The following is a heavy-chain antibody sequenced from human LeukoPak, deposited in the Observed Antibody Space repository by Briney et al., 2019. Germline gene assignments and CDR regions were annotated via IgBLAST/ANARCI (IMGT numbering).Heavy chain of an antibody. CDR1: GYTFTSYY. CDR2: INPSGGST. Sequence: ASVKVSCKASGYTFTSYYMHWVRQAPGQGLEWMGIINPSGGSTSYAQKFQGRVTMTRDTSTSTVYMELSSLRSEDTAVYYCARIGDSTSCYGPCAYFDYWGREPWSPSPQ. J-gene: IGHJ4*02. CDR3: ARIGDSTSCYGPCAYFDY. V-gene: IGHV1-46*01. D-gene: IGHD2-2*01.